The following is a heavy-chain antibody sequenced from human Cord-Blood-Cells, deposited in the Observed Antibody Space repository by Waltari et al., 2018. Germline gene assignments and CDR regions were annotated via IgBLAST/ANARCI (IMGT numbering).Heavy chain of an antibody. D-gene: IGHD3-16*01. CDR1: GFTFSSYA. J-gene: IGHJ4*02. Sequence: QVQLVESGGGVVQPGRSLRPSCAASGFTFSSYALHWVRQAPGKGLEWVAVISYDGSNKYYADSVKGRFTISRDNSKNTLYLQMNSLRAEDTAVYYCARDAEGALGPLDYWGQGTLVTVSS. CDR2: ISYDGSNK. CDR3: ARDAEGALGPLDY. V-gene: IGHV3-30*04.